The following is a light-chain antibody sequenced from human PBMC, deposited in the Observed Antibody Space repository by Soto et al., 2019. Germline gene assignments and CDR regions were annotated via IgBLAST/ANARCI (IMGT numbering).Light chain of an antibody. J-gene: IGLJ2*01. Sequence: QSSLTQPPSVSAAPGEKVSISCSGGSSNIGSNYVSWYQQLPGAAPKLLIYDNNKRPSGIPDRFSGSTSGTSATLGITGLQTGDEADYYCGTWDSSLPVSVVFGGGTKLTVL. CDR3: GTWDSSLPVSVV. CDR2: DNN. CDR1: SSNIGSNY. V-gene: IGLV1-51*01.